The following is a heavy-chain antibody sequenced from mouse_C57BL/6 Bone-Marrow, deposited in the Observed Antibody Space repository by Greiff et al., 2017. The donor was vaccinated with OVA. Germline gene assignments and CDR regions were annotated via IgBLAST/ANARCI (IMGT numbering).Heavy chain of an antibody. Sequence: EVMLVESGPGMVKPSQSLSLTCTVTGYSITSGYDWHWIRHFPGNKLEWMGYISYSGSTNYNPSLKSRISITHDTSKNHFFLKLNSVTTEDTATYYCARGYDYDDFDYWGQGTTLTVSS. V-gene: IGHV3-1*01. J-gene: IGHJ2*01. CDR2: ISYSGST. CDR1: GYSITSGYD. CDR3: ARGYDYDDFDY. D-gene: IGHD2-4*01.